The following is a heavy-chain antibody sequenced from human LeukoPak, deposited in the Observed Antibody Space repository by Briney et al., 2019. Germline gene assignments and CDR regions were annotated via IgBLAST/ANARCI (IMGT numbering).Heavy chain of an antibody. J-gene: IGHJ4*02. CDR1: GFTFSSYT. CDR2: ISSSSSYI. D-gene: IGHD3-10*01. V-gene: IGHV3-21*04. CDR3: ASVPSLWFGEYDY. Sequence: GGSLRLSCAASGFTFSSYTMTWVRQAPEKGLEWVSSISSSSSYIYYADSVKGRFTISRDNAKNSLYLQMNSLRAEDTAVYYCASVPSLWFGEYDYWGQGTLVTVSS.